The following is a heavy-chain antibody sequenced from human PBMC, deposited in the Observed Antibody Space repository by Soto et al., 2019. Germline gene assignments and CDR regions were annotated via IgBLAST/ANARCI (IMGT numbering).Heavy chain of an antibody. CDR3: ARDDDYDDNGLDS. CDR2: IVREGSEK. CDR1: GFAFSSHG. J-gene: IGHJ5*01. D-gene: IGHD4-17*01. V-gene: IGHV3-33*01. Sequence: QVQLVESGGGVVQPGRSLRLSCAASGFAFSSHGMHWVCQAPGKGLEWVAVIVREGSEKHYADSVKGRFTISRDNSKNTLYLEMNSLRAEDTAVYYCARDDDYDDNGLDSWGQGTLVTVSS.